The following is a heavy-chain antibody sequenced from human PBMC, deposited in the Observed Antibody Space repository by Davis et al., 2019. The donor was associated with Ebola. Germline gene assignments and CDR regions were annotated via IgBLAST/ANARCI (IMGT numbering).Heavy chain of an antibody. CDR2: IIPVFNTT. V-gene: IGHV1-69*13. CDR1: GGTFSSFT. D-gene: IGHD6-25*01. Sequence: SVKVSCKASGGTFSSFTVSWIRQAPGQGLEWMGGIIPVFNTTNYAQKFQGRVTIAADESTTTAYMELSTLRSEDTAVYYCARGAAIPYYYYGMDVWGKGTTVTVSS. CDR3: ARGAAIPYYYYGMDV. J-gene: IGHJ6*04.